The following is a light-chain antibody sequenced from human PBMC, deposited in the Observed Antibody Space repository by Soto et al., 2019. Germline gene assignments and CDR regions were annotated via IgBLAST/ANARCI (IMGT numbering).Light chain of an antibody. J-gene: IGKJ5*01. CDR2: DAS. CDR3: QQRSNWPPIT. CDR1: QSVSSY. Sequence: EILLTQSPATLSLSPGERATLSCRASQSVSSYLVWYQQKPGQAPRLLIYDASNRATGIPARFSGSGSGTDFTLTISSLEHEDFAVYYCQQRSNWPPITFGQGTRLEIK. V-gene: IGKV3-11*01.